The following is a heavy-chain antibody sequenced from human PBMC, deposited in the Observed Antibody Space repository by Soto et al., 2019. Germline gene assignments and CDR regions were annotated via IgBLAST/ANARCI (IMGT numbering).Heavy chain of an antibody. Sequence: PGESLKISCKGSGYSFTSYWIGWVRQMPGKGLEWMGIIYPGDSDTRYSPSFQGQVTISADKSISTAYLQWSSLKASDTAMYYCAVGPVSYCSGGSCSNWFDPWGQGTLVTVSS. J-gene: IGHJ5*02. CDR1: GYSFTSYW. CDR2: IYPGDSDT. V-gene: IGHV5-51*01. D-gene: IGHD2-15*01. CDR3: AVGPVSYCSGGSCSNWFDP.